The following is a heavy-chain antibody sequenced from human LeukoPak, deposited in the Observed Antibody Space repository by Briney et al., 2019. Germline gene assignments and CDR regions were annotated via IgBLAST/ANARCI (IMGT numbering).Heavy chain of an antibody. CDR3: ARRNIAPAGDYQYHYMDV. CDR1: GFTFSSYG. D-gene: IGHD6-13*01. J-gene: IGHJ6*03. V-gene: IGHV3-30*03. CDR2: ISYDGSNK. Sequence: GGSLRLSCAASGFTFSSYGMHWVRQAPGKGLEWVAVISYDGSNKYYADSVKGRFTISRDNSNNTLYLQMNSLRAEDTAVYYCARRNIAPAGDYQYHYMDVWGKGTTVTISS.